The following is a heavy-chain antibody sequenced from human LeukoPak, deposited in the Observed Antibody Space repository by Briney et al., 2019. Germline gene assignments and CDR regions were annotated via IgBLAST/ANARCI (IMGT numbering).Heavy chain of an antibody. CDR3: ARSSGYSSGWYSDRYYFDY. D-gene: IGHD6-19*01. CDR1: GFTFSSYG. Sequence: GGSLRLSCAASGFTFSSYGMTWVRQAPGKGLEWVAVISYDGSNKYYADSVKGRFTISRDNSKNTLYLRMNSLRAEDTAVYYCARSSGYSSGWYSDRYYFDYWGQGTLVTVSS. J-gene: IGHJ4*02. CDR2: ISYDGSNK. V-gene: IGHV3-30*03.